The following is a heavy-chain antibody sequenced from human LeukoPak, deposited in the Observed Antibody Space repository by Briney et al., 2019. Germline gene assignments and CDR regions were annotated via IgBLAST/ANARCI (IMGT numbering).Heavy chain of an antibody. D-gene: IGHD4-17*01. Sequence: GGTLRLSCAASGFTFSSYGMSWVRQAPGKGLEWVSAISGSGGSTYYADSVKGRFTISRDNSKNTLYLQMNSLRAEDTAVYYCAKEHDYGDYRRFFDYWGQGTLVTVSS. CDR2: ISGSGGST. CDR3: AKEHDYGDYRRFFDY. CDR1: GFTFSSYG. J-gene: IGHJ4*02. V-gene: IGHV3-23*01.